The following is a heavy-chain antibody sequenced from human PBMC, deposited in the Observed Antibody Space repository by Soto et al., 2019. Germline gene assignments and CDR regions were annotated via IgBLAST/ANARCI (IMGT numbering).Heavy chain of an antibody. CDR2: IYFSGLT. CDR1: GLSISTTNHY. D-gene: IGHD4-17*01. V-gene: IGHV4-39*01. CDR3: ARPDDYGGNSDDAFDV. Sequence: SETLSLTCTVSGLSISTTNHYWAWIRQPPGKGLEWIGNIYFSGLTYYNPSLKGRLAISVDTSKNQFSLKLTSVTTADTGVYFCARPDDYGGNSDDAFDVWGQGTMVTVSS. J-gene: IGHJ3*01.